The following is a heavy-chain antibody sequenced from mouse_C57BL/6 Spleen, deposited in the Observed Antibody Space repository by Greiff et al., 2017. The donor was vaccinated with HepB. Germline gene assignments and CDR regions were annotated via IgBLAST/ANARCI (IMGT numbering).Heavy chain of an antibody. CDR3: ARWGTTVVGDY. J-gene: IGHJ2*01. V-gene: IGHV1-55*01. Sequence: QVQLQQPGAELVKPGASVKMSCKASGYTFTSYWITWVKQRPGQGLEWIGDIYPGSGSTNYNEKFKSKATLTVDTSSSTAYMQLSSLTSEDAAVYYCARWGTTVVGDYWGQGTTLTVSS. CDR2: IYPGSGST. CDR1: GYTFTSYW. D-gene: IGHD1-1*01.